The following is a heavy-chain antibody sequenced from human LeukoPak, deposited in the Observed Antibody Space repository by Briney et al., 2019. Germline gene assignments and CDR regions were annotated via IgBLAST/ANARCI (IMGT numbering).Heavy chain of an antibody. V-gene: IGHV5-51*01. CDR1: GYGFADSW. D-gene: IGHD3-10*01. Sequence: GESLKISCKGSGYGFADSWIGWVRQMPGKGLEWMGLIYPGDSDTRYSPSFQGQVSISVDKSISTTFLQWSSLKASDTAMYYCARQYGRPYDYWGQGTLVSVSS. CDR2: IYPGDSDT. J-gene: IGHJ4*02. CDR3: ARQYGRPYDY.